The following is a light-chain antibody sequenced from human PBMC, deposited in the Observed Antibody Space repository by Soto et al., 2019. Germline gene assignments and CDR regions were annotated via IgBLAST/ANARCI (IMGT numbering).Light chain of an antibody. J-gene: IGKJ5*01. V-gene: IGKV3-20*01. CDR3: QHYNSSPIT. CDR1: QSIGSKY. CDR2: GSS. Sequence: IVLTQAPGTLSLSPGERATLSCRASQSIGSKYLAWYQQKPGQAPRLLIYGSSSRATGIPDRFSGSGSGTDFTLTISRLEPEDFAVYYCQHYNSSPITFGQGTRLEIK.